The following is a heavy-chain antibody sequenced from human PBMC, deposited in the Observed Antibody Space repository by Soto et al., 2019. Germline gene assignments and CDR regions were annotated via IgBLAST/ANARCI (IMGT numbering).Heavy chain of an antibody. CDR1: GFTVSSNY. CDR2: IYSGGST. Sequence: EVQLVESGGGLVQPGGSLRLSCAASGFTVSSNYMSWVRQAPGKGLEWVSVIYSGGSTYYADSVKGRFTISRDNSKNTLYLQMNSLRAEDTAVYYCARGGGDCSGGSCYFWRYYFVYWGQGTLVTVSS. V-gene: IGHV3-66*01. CDR3: ARGGGDCSGGSCYFWRYYFVY. J-gene: IGHJ4*02. D-gene: IGHD2-15*01.